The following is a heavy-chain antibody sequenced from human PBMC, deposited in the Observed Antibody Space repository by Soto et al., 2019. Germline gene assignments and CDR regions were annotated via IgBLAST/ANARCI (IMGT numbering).Heavy chain of an antibody. J-gene: IGHJ3*02. CDR3: ARDKYRGTGTTSPYDAFDI. CDR2: IWYDGSNK. D-gene: IGHD1-7*01. V-gene: IGHV3-33*01. Sequence: GGSLRLSCAASGFTFSSYGMHWVRQAPGKGLEWVAVIWYDGSNKYYADSVKGRFTISRDNSKNTLYLQMNSLRAEDTAVYYCARDKYRGTGTTSPYDAFDIWGQGTMVTVSS. CDR1: GFTFSSYG.